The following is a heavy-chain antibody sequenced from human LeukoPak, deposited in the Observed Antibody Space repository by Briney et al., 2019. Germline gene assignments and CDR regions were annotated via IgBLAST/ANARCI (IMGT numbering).Heavy chain of an antibody. CDR2: ISSSSSYI. CDR1: GFTFSSYS. Sequence: GGSLRLSCAASGFTFSSYSMNWVRQAPGKGLEWVSFISSSSSYIYYADSVKGRFTISRDNAKNSLYLQMNSLRAEDTAVYYCARDNPRWNPHAFDIWGQGTMVTVSS. V-gene: IGHV3-21*01. D-gene: IGHD5-24*01. J-gene: IGHJ3*02. CDR3: ARDNPRWNPHAFDI.